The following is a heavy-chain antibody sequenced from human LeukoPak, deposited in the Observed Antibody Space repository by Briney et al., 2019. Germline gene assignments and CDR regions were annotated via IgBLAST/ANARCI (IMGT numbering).Heavy chain of an antibody. CDR1: GGTFSSYA. V-gene: IGHV1-69*13. D-gene: IGHD6-6*01. CDR2: IIPIFGTA. CDR3: ASGRLEYSSSSTRGYYYGMDV. Sequence: GASVKVSCKASGGTFSSYAISWVRQAPGQGLEWMGGIIPIFGTANYAQKFQGRVTITADESTSTAYMELSSLRSEDTAVYYCASGRLEYSSSSTRGYYYGMDVWGQGTTVTVSS. J-gene: IGHJ6*02.